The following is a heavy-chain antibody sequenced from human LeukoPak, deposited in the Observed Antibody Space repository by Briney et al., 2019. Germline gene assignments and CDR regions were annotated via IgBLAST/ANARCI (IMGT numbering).Heavy chain of an antibody. CDR1: GGSISSYY. Sequence: SETLSLTCTVSGGSISSYYWSWIRQPPGTGLEWIGYIYYSGSTNYNPSLKSRVTISVDTSKNQFSLKLSSVTAADTAVYYCARGGTDGDYGGKRPPFWYSDLWGRGTLVTVSS. D-gene: IGHD4-23*01. V-gene: IGHV4-59*01. CDR2: IYYSGST. J-gene: IGHJ2*01. CDR3: ARGGTDGDYGGKRPPFWYSDL.